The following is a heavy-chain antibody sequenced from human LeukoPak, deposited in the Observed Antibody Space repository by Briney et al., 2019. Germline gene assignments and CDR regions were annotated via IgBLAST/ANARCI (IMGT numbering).Heavy chain of an antibody. CDR3: ARDARQNFFDY. CDR1: GFPFSTYG. V-gene: IGHV3-30*03. CDR2: ISNDGRNK. Sequence: PGGSLRLSCAASGFPFSTYGMHWVRQAPGKELEWVAVISNDGRNKYYSDSVKGRFTFSRDNSKNTLYLQLNSLRAEDAAVYYCARDARQNFFDYWGQGTLVTVSS. J-gene: IGHJ4*02.